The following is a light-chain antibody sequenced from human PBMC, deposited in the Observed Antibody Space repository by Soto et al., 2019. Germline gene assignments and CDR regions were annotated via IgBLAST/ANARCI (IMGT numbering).Light chain of an antibody. CDR1: KLGDKY. V-gene: IGLV3-1*01. Sequence: SYELTQPPSVSVSPGQTASITCSGDKLGDKYACWYQQKPGQSPVLVIYQDSKRPSGIPERISGSKPGNTATLTISGTQAMDEADYYCQAWDSSNVVFGGGTKVTVL. J-gene: IGLJ2*01. CDR3: QAWDSSNVV. CDR2: QDS.